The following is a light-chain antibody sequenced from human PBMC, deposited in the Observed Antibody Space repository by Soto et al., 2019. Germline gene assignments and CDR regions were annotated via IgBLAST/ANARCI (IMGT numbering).Light chain of an antibody. CDR3: QQYHIYSGT. Sequence: DIQMTQSPSTLSASVGDRVTITCRASQTIDSWLAWYQQRPGKPHNXLIYKASTLASGVPSRFSGIGSGTELTININSLQPDDVETYYCQQYHIYSGTFGQGTKVDIK. V-gene: IGKV1-5*03. CDR2: KAS. J-gene: IGKJ1*01. CDR1: QTIDSW.